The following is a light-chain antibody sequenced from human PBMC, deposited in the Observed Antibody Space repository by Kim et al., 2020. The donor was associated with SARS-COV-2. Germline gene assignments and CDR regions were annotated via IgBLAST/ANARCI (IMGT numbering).Light chain of an antibody. CDR3: SSYTSSSTVV. J-gene: IGLJ2*01. CDR1: SSDVGGYNY. V-gene: IGLV2-14*01. CDR2: DVS. Sequence: QSVLTQPASVSGSPGQSITMSCTGTSSDVGGYNYVSWYQQHPGKAPKLMIYDVSKRPSGVSNRFSGSKSGNTASLTISGLQAEDEADYYCSSYTSSSTVVFGGGTQLTVL.